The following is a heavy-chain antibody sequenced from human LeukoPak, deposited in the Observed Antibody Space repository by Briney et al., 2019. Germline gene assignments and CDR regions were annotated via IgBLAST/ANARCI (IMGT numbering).Heavy chain of an antibody. CDR2: IYHTGST. CDR1: GGSVSDYY. D-gene: IGHD7-27*01. Sequence: SETLSLTCTISGGSVSDYYWSWIRQYPGKGLEWIGYIYHTGSTSYSPSLKSRVTISADTSQNQFSLKLSSVTAADTAVYYCASRKLGIDYWGQGTLVTVSS. V-gene: IGHV4-59*02. J-gene: IGHJ4*02. CDR3: ASRKLGIDY.